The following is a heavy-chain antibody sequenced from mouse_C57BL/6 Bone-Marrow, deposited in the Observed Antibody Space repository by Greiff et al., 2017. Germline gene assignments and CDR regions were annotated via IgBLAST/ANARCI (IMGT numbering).Heavy chain of an antibody. CDR3: TRGGFTTTPRWYFDV. Sequence: QVQLQQSGAELVRPGASVTLSCKASGYTFTDYEMHWVKQTPVHGLEWIGAIDPETGGTAYNQKFKGKAILTADKSSSTAYMELRSLTSEDSAVYYCTRGGFTTTPRWYFDVWGTGTTVTVSS. V-gene: IGHV1-15*01. CDR2: IDPETGGT. CDR1: GYTFTDYE. J-gene: IGHJ1*03. D-gene: IGHD1-1*01.